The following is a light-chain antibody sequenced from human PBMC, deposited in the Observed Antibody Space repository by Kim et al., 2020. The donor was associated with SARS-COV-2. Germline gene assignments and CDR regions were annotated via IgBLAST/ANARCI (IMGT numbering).Light chain of an antibody. CDR3: GTWDTSLNIGV. J-gene: IGLJ3*02. V-gene: IGLV1-51*01. CDR2: GDD. Sequence: GQKVSISCSGSTSNIGNHFVAWYQQVPGTAPKLLIYGDDKRHSGIPDRFSASKSDTSATLAIAGLQTGDEADYYCGTWDTSLNIGVFGGGTQLTVL. CDR1: TSNIGNHF.